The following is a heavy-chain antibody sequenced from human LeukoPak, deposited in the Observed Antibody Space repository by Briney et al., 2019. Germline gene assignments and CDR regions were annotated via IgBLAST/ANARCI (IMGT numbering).Heavy chain of an antibody. CDR1: GFTFSNDW. Sequence: GGSLRLSCAVSGFTFSNDWMHWVRQAPGKGLLWVSRISGDGTTTNYADSVKGRFTISRANAKNMLYLQMDSLRAEDTAVYYCAGTWSFDYWGQGTLVTVSS. V-gene: IGHV3-74*01. J-gene: IGHJ4*02. D-gene: IGHD2-15*01. CDR3: AGTWSFDY. CDR2: ISGDGTTT.